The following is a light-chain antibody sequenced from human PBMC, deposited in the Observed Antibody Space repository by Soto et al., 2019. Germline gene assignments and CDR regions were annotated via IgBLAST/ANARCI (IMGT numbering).Light chain of an antibody. Sequence: DIQMTQSPSTLSASVGDRVTFTCRASQSIGNRLAWYQQKPGKAPKLLIYDASSLQSGVPLRFSGSGSGTEFTLTISSLQPDDFATYYCQQYNTYPPWAFGQGTKVEIK. CDR1: QSIGNR. CDR3: QQYNTYPPWA. CDR2: DAS. V-gene: IGKV1-5*01. J-gene: IGKJ1*01.